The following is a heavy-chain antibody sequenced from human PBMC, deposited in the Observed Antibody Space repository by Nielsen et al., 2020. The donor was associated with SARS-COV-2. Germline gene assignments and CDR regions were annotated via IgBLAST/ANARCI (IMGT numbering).Heavy chain of an antibody. CDR3: ARDRDYDFWSGTNY. J-gene: IGHJ4*02. D-gene: IGHD3-3*01. V-gene: IGHV1-18*01. CDR1: GYIFTNYG. Sequence: ASVKVSCKASGYIFTNYGISWVRQAPGQGLEWMGWISSDSVNRKYAQKFQARVTMTTDTSTDTAYMELRSLRSDDTAVYYCARDRDYDFWSGTNYWGQGTLVTVSS. CDR2: ISSDSVNR.